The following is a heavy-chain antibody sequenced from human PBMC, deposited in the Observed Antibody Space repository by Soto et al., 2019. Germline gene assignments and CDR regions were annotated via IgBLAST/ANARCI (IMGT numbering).Heavy chain of an antibody. CDR3: ARLAAADY. CDR1: GYTYTKYY. V-gene: IGHV1-46*01. CDR2: IYPSNGNT. D-gene: IGHD6-13*01. J-gene: IGHJ4*02. Sequence: ASVKGSCKTSGYTYTKYYVRWVRQAPGQGLEWMGIIYPSNGNTRNAQKLQGRVTMTTDTSTSTAYMELRSLRSEDTAVYYCARLAAADYWGQGTLVTVSS.